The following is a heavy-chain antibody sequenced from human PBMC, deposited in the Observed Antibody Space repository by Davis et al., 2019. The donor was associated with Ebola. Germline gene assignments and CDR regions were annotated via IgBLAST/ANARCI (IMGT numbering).Heavy chain of an antibody. CDR2: IYYSGST. CDR3: ARVRARLLVSIDY. CDR1: GGSISSYY. V-gene: IGHV4-39*07. Sequence: MPSETLSLTCTVSGGSISSYYWGWIRQPPGKGLEWIGSIYYSGSTYYNPSLKIRVTISVDRSKNQFSLKLSSVTAADTAVYYCARVRARLLVSIDYWGQGTLVTVSS. J-gene: IGHJ4*02. D-gene: IGHD3-22*01.